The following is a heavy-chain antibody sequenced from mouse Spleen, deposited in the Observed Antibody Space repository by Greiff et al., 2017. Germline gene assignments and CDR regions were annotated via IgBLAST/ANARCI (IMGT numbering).Heavy chain of an antibody. CDR1: GYTFTSYY. CDR2: IYPGNVNT. Sequence: VQLQQSGPELVKPGASVRISCKASGYTFTSYYIHWVKQRPGQGLEWIGWIYPGNVNTKYNEKFKGKATLTADKSSSTAYMQLSSLTSEDSAVYFCAREGDGYYLYYFDYWGQGTTLTVSS. V-gene: IGHV1S56*01. CDR3: AREGDGYYLYYFDY. J-gene: IGHJ2*01. D-gene: IGHD2-3*01.